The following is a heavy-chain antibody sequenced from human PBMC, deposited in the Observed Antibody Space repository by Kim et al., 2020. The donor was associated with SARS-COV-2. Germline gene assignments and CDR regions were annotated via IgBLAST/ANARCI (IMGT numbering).Heavy chain of an antibody. CDR3: ARNHGYSTGWYYFEY. D-gene: IGHD6-19*01. J-gene: IGHJ4*02. V-gene: IGHV4-4*02. Sequence: SETLSLTGAVSGGSISSSHWWIWVRQPPGKGLEWIGEIYHIGSTNYNPSLESRVTISIDKSKNQFSLKLSSVTAADTAVYYCARNHGYSTGWYYFEYWGQGTLVTVSS. CDR1: GGSISSSHW. CDR2: IYHIGST.